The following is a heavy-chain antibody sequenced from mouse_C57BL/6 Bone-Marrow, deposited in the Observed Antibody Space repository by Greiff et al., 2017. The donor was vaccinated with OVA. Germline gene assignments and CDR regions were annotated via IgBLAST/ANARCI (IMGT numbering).Heavy chain of an antibody. V-gene: IGHV14-4*01. CDR3: MSLWLKGARDY. D-gene: IGHD2-2*01. CDR1: GFNIKDDY. Sequence: VQLKQSGAELVRPGASVKLSCTASGFNIKDDYMHWVKQRPEQGLEWIGWIDPENGDTESDSKFQGKATITADTSSNTAYLQLSSRTCDDTAVDYCMSLWLKGARDYWGQGTSVTVSS. CDR2: IDPENGDT. J-gene: IGHJ4*01.